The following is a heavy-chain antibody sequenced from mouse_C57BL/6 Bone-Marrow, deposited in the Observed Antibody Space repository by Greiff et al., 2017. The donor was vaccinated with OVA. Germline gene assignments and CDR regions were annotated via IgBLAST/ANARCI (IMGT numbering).Heavy chain of an antibody. Sequence: QVQLQQSGAELVKPGASVKLSCKASGYTFTEYTIHWVKQRSGQGLEWIGWFYPGSGSIKYNEKFKGKATLTADKSSSTVYMELSRLTSEDSAVYFCARHEEEYYGNYLAWFAYWGQGTLVTVSA. D-gene: IGHD2-1*01. CDR2: FYPGSGSI. J-gene: IGHJ3*01. V-gene: IGHV1-62-2*01. CDR3: ARHEEEYYGNYLAWFAY. CDR1: GYTFTEYT.